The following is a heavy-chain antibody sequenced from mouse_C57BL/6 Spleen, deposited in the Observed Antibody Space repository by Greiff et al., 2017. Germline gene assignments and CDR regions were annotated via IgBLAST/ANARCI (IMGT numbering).Heavy chain of an antibody. Sequence: VQLQQSGPGLVQPSQSLSITCTVSGFSLTSYGVHWVRQSPGKGLEWLGVIWSGGSTDDNAAFISRLSISKDNSKSQVFFKMNSLQADDTAIYYCARIGGYEYYYAMDYWGQGTSVTVSS. V-gene: IGHV2-2*01. CDR3: ARIGGYEYYYAMDY. D-gene: IGHD2-2*01. CDR2: IWSGGST. CDR1: GFSLTSYG. J-gene: IGHJ4*01.